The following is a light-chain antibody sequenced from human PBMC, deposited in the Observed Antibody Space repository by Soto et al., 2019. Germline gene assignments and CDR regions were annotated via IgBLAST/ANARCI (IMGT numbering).Light chain of an antibody. Sequence: EIVMTQSPGTLSVSAGEGATLSCRASQSVTKSLAWYQQKPGQAPRLLIYGASTRDTRIPARFSGSGSGTEFTLTISRLQSEDFAVYYCEQYKTWPQTFGQGTKLEIK. V-gene: IGKV3-15*01. J-gene: IGKJ2*01. CDR1: QSVTKS. CDR2: GAS. CDR3: EQYKTWPQT.